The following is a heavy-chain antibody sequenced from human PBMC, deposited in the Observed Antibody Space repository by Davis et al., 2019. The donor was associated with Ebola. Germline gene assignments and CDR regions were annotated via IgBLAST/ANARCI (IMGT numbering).Heavy chain of an antibody. D-gene: IGHD2-2*02. J-gene: IGHJ3*02. Sequence: ASVKVSCKASGYTFTGYYMHWVRQAPGQGLEWMGWINPNSGGTNYAQKFQGRVTMTRDTSISTAYMELSRLRSDDTAVYYCARGAVVPAAILVGAGLGDLFAFDIWGQGTMVTVSS. CDR1: GYTFTGYY. V-gene: IGHV1-2*02. CDR3: ARGAVVPAAILVGAGLGDLFAFDI. CDR2: INPNSGGT.